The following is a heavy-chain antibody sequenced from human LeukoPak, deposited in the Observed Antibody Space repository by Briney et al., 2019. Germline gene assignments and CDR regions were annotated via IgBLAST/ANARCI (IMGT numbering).Heavy chain of an antibody. V-gene: IGHV1-69*05. CDR3: ARAYFWSGYYTGTSWFDP. Sequence: ASVKVSCKASGGTFSSYAISWVRQAPGQGLEWMGGIIPIFGTANYAQKFQGRVTITTDESTSTAYMELSSLRSEDTAVYYCARAYFWSGYYTGTSWFDPWGQGTLVTVSP. D-gene: IGHD3-3*01. CDR1: GGTFSSYA. J-gene: IGHJ5*02. CDR2: IIPIFGTA.